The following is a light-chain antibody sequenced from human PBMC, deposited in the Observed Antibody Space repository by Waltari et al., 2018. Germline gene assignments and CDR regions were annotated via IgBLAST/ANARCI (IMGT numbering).Light chain of an antibody. CDR3: SSYTTSSAPGV. V-gene: IGLV2-14*01. Sequence: QSALTQPASVSGSPGQPITIPSSRTDSDVCAYDFVSWYQQHPGKAPHLIIYEVSNRPSGISNRFSASKSGNTASLTISGLQAEDEADYYCSSYTTSSAPGVFGTGTRVTVL. CDR1: DSDVCAYDF. CDR2: EVS. J-gene: IGLJ1*01.